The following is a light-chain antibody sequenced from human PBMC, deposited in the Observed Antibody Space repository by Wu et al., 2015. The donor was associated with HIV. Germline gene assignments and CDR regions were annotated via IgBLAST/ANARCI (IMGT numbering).Light chain of an antibody. V-gene: IGKV3-15*01. J-gene: IGKJ1*01. CDR2: DAS. CDR3: QQYNDAWT. Sequence: EIVMTQSPATLSVSPGERATLSCRASQRISNNLAWYQQKPGQAPRLLIFDASTRATGVPARFSGSASGTDFTLTISSMQSEDFAVYYCQQYNDAWTFDQGPRW. CDR1: QRISNN.